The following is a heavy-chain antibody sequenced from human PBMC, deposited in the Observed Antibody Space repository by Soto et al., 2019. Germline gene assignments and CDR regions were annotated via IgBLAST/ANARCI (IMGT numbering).Heavy chain of an antibody. J-gene: IGHJ4*02. V-gene: IGHV3-30-3*01. CDR1: GFTFSSYA. D-gene: IGHD4-17*01. CDR3: ARDKGDYGDYATGY. Sequence: GGSLRLSCAASGFTFSSYAMHWVRQAPGKGLEWVAVMSYDGSNKYYADSVKGRFTISRDNSKNTLYLQMNSLRAEDTAVYYCARDKGDYGDYATGYWGQGTLVTVSS. CDR2: MSYDGSNK.